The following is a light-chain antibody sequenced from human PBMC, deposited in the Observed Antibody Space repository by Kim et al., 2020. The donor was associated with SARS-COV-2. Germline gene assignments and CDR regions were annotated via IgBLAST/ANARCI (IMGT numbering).Light chain of an antibody. CDR3: ATWDNSLNGLV. CDR1: SASVGERY. V-gene: IGLV1-51*01. J-gene: IGLJ2*01. CDR2: DSD. Sequence: SAWWGGSASVGERYVGGYQRLPGTAPGRLVYDSDRRRAGIPGRFSGSKSGTSATLDITGLQTGDEADYYCATWDNSLNGLVFGGGTQLTVL.